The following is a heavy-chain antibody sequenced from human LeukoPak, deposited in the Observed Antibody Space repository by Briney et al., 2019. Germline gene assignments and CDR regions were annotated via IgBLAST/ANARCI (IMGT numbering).Heavy chain of an antibody. CDR1: GGSIISGDYY. CDR3: ARHGHWYPHFDY. J-gene: IGHJ4*02. Sequence: SETLSLTCTVSGGSIISGDYYWSWIRQLQPPGKGLEWIGYIYYSGSTYYNPSLKSRVIISVDTSKNQFSLRLSSVTAADTAVYYCARHGHWYPHFDYWGQGTLVAVSS. CDR2: IYYSGST. V-gene: IGHV4-30-4*08. D-gene: IGHD6-13*01.